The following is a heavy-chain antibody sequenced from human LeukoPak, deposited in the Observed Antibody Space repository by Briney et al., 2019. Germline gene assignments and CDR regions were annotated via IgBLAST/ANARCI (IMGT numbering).Heavy chain of an antibody. CDR2: IYYSGST. CDR1: GGSISSSSYY. J-gene: IGHJ1*01. Sequence: PSETLSLTCTVSGGSISSSSYYWGWIRQPPGKGLERIGSIYYSGSTYYNPSLKSRVTISVDTSKNQFSLKLSSVTAADTAVYYCASPPIVVVPAVPAEYFQHWGQGTLVTVSS. V-gene: IGHV4-39*01. CDR3: ASPPIVVVPAVPAEYFQH. D-gene: IGHD2-2*01.